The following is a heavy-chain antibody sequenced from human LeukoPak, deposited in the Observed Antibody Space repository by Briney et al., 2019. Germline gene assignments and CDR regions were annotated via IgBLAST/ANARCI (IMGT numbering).Heavy chain of an antibody. CDR3: ARGLTVGATGVWAFDI. Sequence: PGGSLRLSCAASGFTVSNNYMTWVRQAPGEGLEWVSVMYRVGNTYYADFVKGRFTISRDNFKNTLHLQMNSLRVEDTALYYCARGLTVGATGVWAFDIWGQGTMVTVSS. CDR1: GFTVSNNY. D-gene: IGHD1-26*01. CDR2: MYRVGNT. J-gene: IGHJ3*02. V-gene: IGHV3-66*01.